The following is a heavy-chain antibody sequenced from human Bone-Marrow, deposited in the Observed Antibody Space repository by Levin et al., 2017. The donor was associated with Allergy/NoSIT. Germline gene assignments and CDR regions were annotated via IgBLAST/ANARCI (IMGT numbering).Heavy chain of an antibody. V-gene: IGHV3-33*01. CDR1: GFTFSSYG. J-gene: IGHJ4*02. CDR2: IWYDGSNK. Sequence: GGSLRLSCAASGFTFSSYGMHWVRQAPGKGLEWVAVIWYDGSNKYYADSVKGRFTISRDNSKNTLYLQMNSLRAEDTAVYYCARGRGSRSYFDYWGQGTLVTVSS. D-gene: IGHD3-16*01. CDR3: ARGRGSRSYFDY.